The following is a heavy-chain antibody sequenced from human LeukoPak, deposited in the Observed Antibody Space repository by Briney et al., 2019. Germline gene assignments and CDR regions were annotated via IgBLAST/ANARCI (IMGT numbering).Heavy chain of an antibody. D-gene: IGHD2/OR15-2a*01. J-gene: IGHJ4*02. V-gene: IGHV1-2*02. Sequence: ASVKVSCKASGYTFTSYGISWVRQAPGQGLEWMGWINPNSGGTNYAQKFQGRVTMTRDTSISTAYMELSRLRSDDTAVYYCARDPEYNFDYWGQGTLVTVSS. CDR1: GYTFTSYG. CDR3: ARDPEYNFDY. CDR2: INPNSGGT.